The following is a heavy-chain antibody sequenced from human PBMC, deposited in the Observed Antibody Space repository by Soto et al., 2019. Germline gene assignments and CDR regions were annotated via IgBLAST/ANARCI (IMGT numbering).Heavy chain of an antibody. V-gene: IGHV3-23*01. J-gene: IGHJ4*02. D-gene: IGHD3-10*01. CDR3: AKDRYHYYGSGSYWGY. CDR2: ISGSGGST. Sequence: EVQLLESGGGLVQPGGSLRLSCAASGFTFSSYAMSWVRQAPGKGLEWVSAISGSGGSTYYADSVKGRFTISSDNSKNTLYLQMNSRRAEDTAVYYCAKDRYHYYGSGSYWGYWGQGTLVTVSS. CDR1: GFTFSSYA.